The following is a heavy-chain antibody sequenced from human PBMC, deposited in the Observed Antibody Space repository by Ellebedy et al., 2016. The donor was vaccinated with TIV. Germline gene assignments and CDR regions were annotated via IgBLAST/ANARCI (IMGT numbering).Heavy chain of an antibody. Sequence: AASVKVSCKASGGTFSSYAISWVRQAPGQGLEWMGRIIPILGIANYAQKFQGRVTITADKSTSTAYMELSSLRSEDTAVYYCARAYQRFWSGPPPFMDVWGQGTTVTVSS. CDR2: IIPILGIA. CDR1: GGTFSSYA. J-gene: IGHJ6*02. V-gene: IGHV1-69*04. D-gene: IGHD3-3*01. CDR3: ARAYQRFWSGPPPFMDV.